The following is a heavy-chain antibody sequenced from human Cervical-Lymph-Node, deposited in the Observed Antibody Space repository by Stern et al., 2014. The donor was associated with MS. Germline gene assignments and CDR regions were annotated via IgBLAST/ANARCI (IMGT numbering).Heavy chain of an antibody. J-gene: IGHJ5*02. Sequence: QLQLQESGPGLLRPSETLSLTCTVSGASITSYYWSWIRQPPGKGLEWIGYIYYRGNTNYNASLKGRVAISIGTSKTQFYLRLSSVTAADTAVYYCARATDLWGQGTLVTVSS. CDR3: ARATDL. CDR1: GASITSYY. CDR2: IYYRGNT. V-gene: IGHV4-59*01.